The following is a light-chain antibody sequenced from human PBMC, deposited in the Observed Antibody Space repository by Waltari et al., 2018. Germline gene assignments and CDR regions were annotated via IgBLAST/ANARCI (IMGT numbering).Light chain of an antibody. CDR2: KAS. CDR3: QQYESSPS. Sequence: DIQMTQSPSTLSASVGDRVTITCRASQSISSWLAWYQQKPGKAPKLLIYKASSLESGVPSRFSGSGSGTEFTLTISSLQPDDFAVYYCQQYESSPSFGQGTRVEIK. V-gene: IGKV1-5*03. J-gene: IGKJ1*01. CDR1: QSISSW.